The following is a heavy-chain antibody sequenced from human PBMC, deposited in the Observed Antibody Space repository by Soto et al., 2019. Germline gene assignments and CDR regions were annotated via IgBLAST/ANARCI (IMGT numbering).Heavy chain of an antibody. J-gene: IGHJ4*02. D-gene: IGHD6-19*01. CDR1: GGSISSYY. V-gene: IGHV4-59*01. CDR3: AAGWYYFDY. CDR2: IYDSGST. Sequence: SETLSLTCTGSGGSISSYYWSWIRQSPGKGLEWIGYIYDSGSTNYNPSLKSRVSISVDTSKKQLSLKMRSVTAADTAVYYCAAGWYYFDYWGQGTLVTVSS.